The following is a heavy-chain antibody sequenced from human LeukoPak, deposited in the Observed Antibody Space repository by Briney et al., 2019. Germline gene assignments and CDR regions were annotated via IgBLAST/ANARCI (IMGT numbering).Heavy chain of an antibody. D-gene: IGHD4-17*01. Sequence: GASAKVSCKASGYTFTSYDINWVRQATGQGLEWMGGIIPIFGTANYAQKFQGRVTITTDESTSTAYMELSSLRSEDTAVYYCARTPTYGGWFDPWGQGTLVTVSS. CDR1: GYTFTSYD. J-gene: IGHJ5*02. CDR3: ARTPTYGGWFDP. CDR2: IIPIFGTA. V-gene: IGHV1-69*05.